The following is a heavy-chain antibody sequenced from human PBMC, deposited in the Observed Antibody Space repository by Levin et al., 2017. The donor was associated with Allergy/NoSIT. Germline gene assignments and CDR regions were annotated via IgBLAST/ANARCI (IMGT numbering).Heavy chain of an antibody. Sequence: PGGSLRLSCSASGFRFDDYAMHWVRQAPGKGLEWVSGISWHSGNIHYVDSVKGRFTISRDNAQNSLYLQMNSLRVEDTALYYCTKGVASSSGRGSDYWGQGTLVTVSS. V-gene: IGHV3-9*01. CDR2: ISWHSGNI. J-gene: IGHJ4*02. D-gene: IGHD1-14*01. CDR3: TKGVASSSGRGSDY. CDR1: GFRFDDYA.